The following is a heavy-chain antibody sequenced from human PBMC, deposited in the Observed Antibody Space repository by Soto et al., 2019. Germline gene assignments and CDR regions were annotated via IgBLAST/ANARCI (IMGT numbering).Heavy chain of an antibody. CDR3: AKSPYKAARFVLLLFDY. J-gene: IGHJ4*02. D-gene: IGHD6-6*01. CDR1: GFTFSSYA. Sequence: GGYLRLSCAASGFTFSSYAMSWVRPAPGQGLEWVSAISGSGGSTYYADSVKGRFTISRDNSKATLYLQMNSLRAEDTDVYYCAKSPYKAARFVLLLFDYWGQGTLVTVSS. CDR2: ISGSGGST. V-gene: IGHV3-23*01.